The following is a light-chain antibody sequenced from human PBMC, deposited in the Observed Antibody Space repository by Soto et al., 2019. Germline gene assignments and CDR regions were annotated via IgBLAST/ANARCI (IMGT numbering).Light chain of an antibody. V-gene: IGLV2-14*01. CDR3: SSYTSSITLLYV. Sequence: QSVLTQPASVSGSPGQSITTSCTGTSSDVGGYNYVSWYQQHPGKVPKLVIYEVSNRPSGVSNRFSGSKSGNTASLTISGLQAEDEADYYCSSYTSSITLLYVFGTGTKVTVL. CDR2: EVS. CDR1: SSDVGGYNY. J-gene: IGLJ1*01.